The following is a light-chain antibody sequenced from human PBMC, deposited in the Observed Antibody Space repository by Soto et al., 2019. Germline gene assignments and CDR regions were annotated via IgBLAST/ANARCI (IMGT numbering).Light chain of an antibody. CDR2: RNN. CDR3: AAWDDSLCAPYV. J-gene: IGLJ1*01. V-gene: IGLV1-47*01. CDR1: SSNIGSNY. Sequence: QPVRTQPPSASGTPGQRVPISCSGSSSNIGSNYVYWYQQLPGTAPKLLIYRNNQRPSGVPDRFSGSKSGTSASLAISGSEAEADYYCAAWDDSLCAPYVFRTGTKLTVL.